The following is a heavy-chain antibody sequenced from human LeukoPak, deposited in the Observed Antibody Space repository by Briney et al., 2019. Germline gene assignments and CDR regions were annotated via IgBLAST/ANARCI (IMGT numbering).Heavy chain of an antibody. Sequence: MPSGTLSLTCSVSGFSITSDYYWGWIRQSPGKGLEWIGALYHSGSTYYNPSLMSRLSISADTSKNQFSLSLSSVTAADTAVYYCVRVDNGGNYFDYWGQGTLVTVSS. V-gene: IGHV4-38-2*02. D-gene: IGHD4-23*01. CDR2: LYHSGST. CDR3: VRVDNGGNYFDY. CDR1: GFSITSDYY. J-gene: IGHJ4*02.